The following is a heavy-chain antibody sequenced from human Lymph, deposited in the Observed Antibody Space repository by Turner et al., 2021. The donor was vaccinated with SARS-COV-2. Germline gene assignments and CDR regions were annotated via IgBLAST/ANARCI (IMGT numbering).Heavy chain of an antibody. CDR2: IYSGGTT. J-gene: IGHJ6*02. CDR1: GVIVSRNY. Sequence: ELQLVESGRGLIPPGWSLSRSCAASGVIVSRNYMNWVSQARGKWLDGVSVIYSGGTTYYADSVKGRYTISSDNFKNILYLQMDGLRVEDTAVYYCARDLGTYGMDVWGQGTTVTVSS. V-gene: IGHV3-53*01. CDR3: ARDLGTYGMDV. D-gene: IGHD6-13*01.